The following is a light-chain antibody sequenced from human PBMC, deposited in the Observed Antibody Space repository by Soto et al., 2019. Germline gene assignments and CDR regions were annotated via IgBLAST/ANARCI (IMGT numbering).Light chain of an antibody. CDR3: LQHYSYPHT. CDR2: GAS. CDR1: QGIRTD. V-gene: IGKV1-17*01. Sequence: DIQMTQSPSSLSAFKGDRVTITCRASQGIRTDLVWYQQKPGKAPRRLIYGASSLQSGVPSRFSGTGSGTEFTLTISSLQPEDFETYYCLQHYSYPHTFVKGTKVNI. J-gene: IGKJ1*01.